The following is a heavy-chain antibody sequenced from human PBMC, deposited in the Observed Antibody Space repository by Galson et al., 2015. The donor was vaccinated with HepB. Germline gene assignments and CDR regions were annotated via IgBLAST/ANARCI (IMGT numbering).Heavy chain of an antibody. CDR1: GYTFTSTW. J-gene: IGHJ4*02. CDR2: IYPVDSDT. V-gene: IGHV5-51*03. CDR3: ATAGTYYDILTGYYGLMGLNY. Sequence: QSGAEVKKPGESLMISCKGSGYTFTSTWIGWVRQMPGKGLEWMGIIYPVDSDTRYSPSFRGQVTISADTSISTAYLQWSSLKASDTAMYYCATAGTYYDILTGYYGLMGLNYWGQGTLVTVSS. D-gene: IGHD3-9*01.